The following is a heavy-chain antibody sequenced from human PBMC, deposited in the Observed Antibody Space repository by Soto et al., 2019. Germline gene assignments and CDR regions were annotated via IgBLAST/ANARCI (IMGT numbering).Heavy chain of an antibody. CDR1: GYTFTSYG. D-gene: IGHD6-13*01. Sequence: QVQLVQSGAEVKKPGASVKVSCKASGYTFTSYGISWVRQAPGQGLEWMGWISAYNGNTNYAQKLQGRVTMTTDTPASPGYMEERSLRADDTAVFCCAGGGGGGSSWYDYYYGMDVWGQGTTVTVSS. J-gene: IGHJ6*02. CDR2: ISAYNGNT. V-gene: IGHV1-18*01. CDR3: AGGGGGGSSWYDYYYGMDV.